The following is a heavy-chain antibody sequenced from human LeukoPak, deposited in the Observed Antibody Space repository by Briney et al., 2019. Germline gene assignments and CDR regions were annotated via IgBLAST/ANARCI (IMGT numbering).Heavy chain of an antibody. CDR1: GFTFSSYE. J-gene: IGHJ4*02. V-gene: IGHV3-48*03. CDR3: ARVFVGENFDY. D-gene: IGHD3-10*02. Sequence: GGSLRLSCAASGFTFSSYEMNWVRQAPGKGLEWLSYISYTGSNKYYADSVKGRFTIYRDNAKNSLYLQMNSLRAEDTAVYFCARVFVGENFDYWGQGTLVTVSA. CDR2: ISYTGSNK.